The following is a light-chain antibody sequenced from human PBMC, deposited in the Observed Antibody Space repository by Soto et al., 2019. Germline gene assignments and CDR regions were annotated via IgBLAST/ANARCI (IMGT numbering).Light chain of an antibody. CDR3: SSYTSSSTLVV. V-gene: IGLV2-14*01. Sequence: QSALTQAASVSGSPRKSITISCTGTSSDVGAYNSVSWYQQYPGKAPKLMIYDVSNRPSGVSNRFSGSKSGNTASLTISGLQAEDEADYYCSSYTSSSTLVVFGGGTKLTVL. J-gene: IGLJ2*01. CDR1: SSDVGAYNS. CDR2: DVS.